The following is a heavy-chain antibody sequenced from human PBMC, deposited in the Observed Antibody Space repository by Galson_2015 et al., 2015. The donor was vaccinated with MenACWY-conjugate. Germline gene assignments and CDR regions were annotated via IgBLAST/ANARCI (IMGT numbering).Heavy chain of an antibody. D-gene: IGHD6-13*01. V-gene: IGHV3-21*01. CDR3: ARSIAAAGGDV. J-gene: IGHJ6*02. Sequence: SLRLSCAASGFTFSSYSMNWVRQAPGKGLEWVSSISSSSSYIYYADSVKGRFTISRDTAKNSLYLQMNSLRAEDTAVYYCARSIAAAGGDVWGQGTTVTVSS. CDR2: ISSSSSYI. CDR1: GFTFSSYS.